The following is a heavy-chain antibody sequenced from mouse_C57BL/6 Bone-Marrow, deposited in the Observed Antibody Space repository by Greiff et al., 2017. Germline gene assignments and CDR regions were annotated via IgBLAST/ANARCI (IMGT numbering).Heavy chain of an antibody. D-gene: IGHD1-1*01. V-gene: IGHV1-61*01. CDR3: ARWDYYGSSYDY. Sequence: QVQLQQPGAELVRPGSSVKLSCKASGYTFTSYWMDWVKQRPGQGLEWIGNIYPSDSETHYNQKFKDKATLTVDKSSSTAYMQLSSLTSEDSAVYYGARWDYYGSSYDYWGQGTTLTVSS. CDR2: IYPSDSET. CDR1: GYTFTSYW. J-gene: IGHJ2*01.